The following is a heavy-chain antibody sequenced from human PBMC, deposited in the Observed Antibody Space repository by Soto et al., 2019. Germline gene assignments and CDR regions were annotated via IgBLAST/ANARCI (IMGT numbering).Heavy chain of an antibody. Sequence: QVQLQESGPGLVKPSGTLSLTCAVSSGSISSSNWWSWVRQPPGEGLEWIGEIYHSGSTNYNPSLKSRVTISVDKAKNQFSLKLSSVTAADTAVYYCARNLGGCSSTSCYSYPDYWGQGTLVTVSS. J-gene: IGHJ4*02. CDR1: SGSISSSNW. D-gene: IGHD2-2*02. CDR3: ARNLGGCSSTSCYSYPDY. V-gene: IGHV4-4*02. CDR2: IYHSGST.